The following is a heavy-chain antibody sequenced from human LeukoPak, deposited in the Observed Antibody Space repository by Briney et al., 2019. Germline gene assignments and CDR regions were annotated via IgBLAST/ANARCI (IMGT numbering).Heavy chain of an antibody. D-gene: IGHD5-18*01. CDR1: GRSISSGDSS. Sequence: SELLSLTCPVYGRSISSGDSSWSWIRQPPGKSMHWIGYICYSGSTYYSPSLKSLVTISTDTFKNQFSLKLNSVTASDTAGYYWAREHSYSDYWGQGTLVTVSS. CDR3: AREHSYSDY. V-gene: IGHV4-30-4*01. J-gene: IGHJ4*01. CDR2: ICYSGST.